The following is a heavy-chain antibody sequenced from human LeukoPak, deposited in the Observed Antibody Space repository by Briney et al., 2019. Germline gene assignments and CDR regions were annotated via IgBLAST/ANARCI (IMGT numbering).Heavy chain of an antibody. V-gene: IGHV3-11*01. CDR1: GFTFSDYY. CDR3: ARGDCSSTSCPDTYYYYGMDV. D-gene: IGHD2-2*01. Sequence: GGSLRLSCAASGFTFSDYYMSWIRPAPGKGLEWVSYISSSGSTIYYADSVKGRFTISRDNAKNSLYLQMNSLRAEDTAVYYCARGDCSSTSCPDTYYYYGMDVWGQGTTVTVSS. J-gene: IGHJ6*02. CDR2: ISSSGSTI.